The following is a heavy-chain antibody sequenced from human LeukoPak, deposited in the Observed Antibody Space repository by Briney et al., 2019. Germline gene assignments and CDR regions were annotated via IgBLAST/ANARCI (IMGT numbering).Heavy chain of an antibody. CDR1: GFTFSSYW. D-gene: IGHD4-17*01. V-gene: IGHV3-74*01. CDR2: ISSDGTST. CDR3: ARVHYGDYVDY. Sequence: GGSLRLSCAPSGFTFSSYWMHWVRQAPGKGLVWVSRISSDGTSTSYADSVKGRFTISRDNAKNTLYLQMNSLRAKDTAVYYCARVHYGDYVDYWGQGTLVTVSS. J-gene: IGHJ4*02.